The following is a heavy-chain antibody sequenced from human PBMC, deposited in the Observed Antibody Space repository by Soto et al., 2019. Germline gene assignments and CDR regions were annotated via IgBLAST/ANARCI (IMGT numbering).Heavy chain of an antibody. CDR2: IKQDGSEI. Sequence: EVQLVESGGGLVQRGGSLRLSCAASGFTFSRYWMSWVRQAPGKGLEWVANIKQDGSEIHYVDSMKGRFTPSRDNAKNSLYLQLNTLRVEDTAVYYCARIGYSSSAFDYWGQGPLVTVSS. J-gene: IGHJ4*02. V-gene: IGHV3-7*04. CDR3: ARIGYSSSAFDY. D-gene: IGHD6-13*01. CDR1: GFTFSRYW.